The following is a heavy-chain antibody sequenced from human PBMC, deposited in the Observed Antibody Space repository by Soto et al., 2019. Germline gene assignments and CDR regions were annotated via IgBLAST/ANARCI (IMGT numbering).Heavy chain of an antibody. Sequence: GGSLILSCAASGFTFSSYAMSWVRQARGKELEWVSAISGSGGSTYYADSVKGRFTISRDNSKNTLYLQMNSLRAEDTAVYYCAKDGAGISGWGVYYYYGMDVWAQGTTVTVSS. J-gene: IGHJ6*02. CDR2: ISGSGGST. CDR3: AKDGAGISGWGVYYYYGMDV. V-gene: IGHV3-23*01. CDR1: GFTFSSYA. D-gene: IGHD6-19*01.